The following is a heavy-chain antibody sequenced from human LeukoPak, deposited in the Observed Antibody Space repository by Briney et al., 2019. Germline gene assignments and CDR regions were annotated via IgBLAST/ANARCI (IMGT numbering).Heavy chain of an antibody. J-gene: IGHJ4*02. CDR2: IYYSGST. CDR3: ARGLNDSWTGENY. D-gene: IGHD3-3*01. Sequence: PSETLSLTCTVSGGSISSYYWSWIRQPPGKGLEWIGYIYYSGSTNYNPSLKSRVTISLDTSKSQFSLKVRYVTAADTAVYYCARGLNDSWTGENYWGQGTLVTVSS. V-gene: IGHV4-59*12. CDR1: GGSISSYY.